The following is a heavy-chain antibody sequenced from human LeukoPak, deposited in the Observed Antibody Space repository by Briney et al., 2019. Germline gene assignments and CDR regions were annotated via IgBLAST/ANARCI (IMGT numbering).Heavy chain of an antibody. CDR1: GGSFSVYY. D-gene: IGHD5-18*01. J-gene: IGHJ4*02. CDR2: INHSGST. V-gene: IGHV4-34*01. CDR3: ASRLVVDTAIGGDY. Sequence: SETLSLTCAVYGGSFSVYYWSWIRQPPGKGLEWIGEINHSGSTNYNPSLKSRVTISVDTSKNQFSLKLSSVTAADTAVYYCASRLVVDTAIGGDYWGQGTLVTVSS.